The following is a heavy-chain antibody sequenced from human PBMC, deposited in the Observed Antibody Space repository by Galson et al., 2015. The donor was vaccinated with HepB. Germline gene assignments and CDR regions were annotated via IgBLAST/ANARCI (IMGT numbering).Heavy chain of an antibody. CDR2: ISSSSSYT. CDR1: GFAFSDYY. V-gene: IGHV3-11*05. D-gene: IGHD5-12*01. Sequence: SLRLSCAASGFAFSDYYVSWIRQAPGKGLEWVSYISSSSSYTEYADSVKGRFTISRDNAKNSLYLQMNSLRAEDTAVYYCARDPVYSGYDPAGDALAFDIWGQGTMVTVSS. CDR3: ARDPVYSGYDPAGDALAFDI. J-gene: IGHJ3*02.